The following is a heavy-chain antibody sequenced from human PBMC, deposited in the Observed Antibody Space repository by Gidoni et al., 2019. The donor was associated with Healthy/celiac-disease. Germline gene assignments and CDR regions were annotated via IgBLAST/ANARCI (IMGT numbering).Heavy chain of an antibody. CDR3: TTDFTYYYDSSGYYYDGYYYYMDV. V-gene: IGHV3-15*07. Sequence: EVQLVESGGGLVKPGGSLRLSCAASGFTFSNAWMNWVLQAPGKGLEWVGRIKSKTDGGTTDYAAPVKGRFTISRDDSKNTLYLQMNSLKTEDTAVYYCTTDFTYYYDSSGYYYDGYYYYMDVWGKGTTVTVSS. CDR2: IKSKTDGGTT. D-gene: IGHD3-22*01. CDR1: GFTFSNAW. J-gene: IGHJ6*03.